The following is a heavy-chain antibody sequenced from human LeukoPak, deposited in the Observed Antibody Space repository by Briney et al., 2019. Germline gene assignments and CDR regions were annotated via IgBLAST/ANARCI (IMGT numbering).Heavy chain of an antibody. D-gene: IGHD7-27*01. CDR2: INSGGSGT. V-gene: IGHV3-74*01. CDR3: ATSLGPLTEY. CDR1: GFAFSSNW. Sequence: GGSLRLSCAASGFAFSSNWMHWVRQTPGKGLVWVSRINSGGSGTSYADSVEGRFTISRDNAKNTLYLQTNSLKGEDTAVYYCATSLGPLTEYWGQGTLVTVSS. J-gene: IGHJ4*02.